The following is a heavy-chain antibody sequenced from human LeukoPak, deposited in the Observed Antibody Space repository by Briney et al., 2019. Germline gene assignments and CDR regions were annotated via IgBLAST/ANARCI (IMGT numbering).Heavy chain of an antibody. V-gene: IGHV3-48*03. D-gene: IGHD2-15*01. Sequence: GGSLRLSCAASGFTFSSYEMNWVRQAPGKGLEWVSYISSSGSTIYYADSVKGRFTISRDNSKTTLYLQMNSLRADDTAVYYCAKGGRYCGGGNCYFFDYWGQGTLVTVSS. CDR2: ISSSGSTI. J-gene: IGHJ4*02. CDR3: AKGGRYCGGGNCYFFDY. CDR1: GFTFSSYE.